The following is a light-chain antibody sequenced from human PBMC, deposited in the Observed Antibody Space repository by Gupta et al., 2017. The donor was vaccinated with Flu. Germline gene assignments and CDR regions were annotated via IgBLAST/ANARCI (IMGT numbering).Light chain of an antibody. Sequence: PAVWSAALGDRFVISCRASEGISHSLAWYQQKAGEGPKLLISAGSTLHTEVPSRFSGSGSGTEFTLTISSLQPEDFGIYYCQLFDQYPVTFGGGTKVEVK. J-gene: IGKJ4*01. V-gene: IGKV1-9*01. CDR1: EGISHS. CDR3: QLFDQYPVT. CDR2: AGS.